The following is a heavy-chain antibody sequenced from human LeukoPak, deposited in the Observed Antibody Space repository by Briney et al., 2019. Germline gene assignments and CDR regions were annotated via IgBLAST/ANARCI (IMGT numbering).Heavy chain of an antibody. V-gene: IGHV3-64D*06. J-gene: IGHJ4*02. CDR2: ICRNGDNT. D-gene: IGHD2-2*01. CDR3: VKDSSGDCSSISCYLAD. CDR1: GFTFSSYA. Sequence: GGSLRLSCSASGFTFSSYAMHWVRQAPGKGLEYVSGICRNGDNTHYADSVKGRFTISRDNSKNTLYLQMSSLRAEDTAVYYCVKDSSGDCSSISCYLADWGQGTLVTVSS.